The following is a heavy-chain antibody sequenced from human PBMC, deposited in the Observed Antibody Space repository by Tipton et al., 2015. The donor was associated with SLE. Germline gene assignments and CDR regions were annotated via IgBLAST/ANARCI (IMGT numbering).Heavy chain of an antibody. D-gene: IGHD3-3*01. V-gene: IGHV4-59*01. J-gene: IGHJ4*02. CDR3: ARDSRGYYTGMFDY. CDR2: IYDSGST. Sequence: TLSLTCTVSGEFITSYYWGWIRQPPGKGLEWIGYIYDSGSTNHNPSLKSRITMSSDTSKNQFSLKLSSVTAADTAVYYCARDSRGYYTGMFDYWGQGILVSVSS. CDR1: GEFITSYY.